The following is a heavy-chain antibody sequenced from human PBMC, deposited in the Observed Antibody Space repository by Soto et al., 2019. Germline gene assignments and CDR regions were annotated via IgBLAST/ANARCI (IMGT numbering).Heavy chain of an antibody. CDR2: ISAYNGNT. CDR3: ARGGTQINY. D-gene: IGHD3-16*01. V-gene: IGHV1-18*01. CDR1: GYTFTNFG. Sequence: QVQLVQSGAEVKKPGASVKVSCKASGYTFTNFGISWVRQAPGQGLEWMGWISAYNGNTNYAQKFQGRVTMTTDTYTSTADMEGRSLRFDDTAVYYCARGGTQINYWGHGTLVTVSS. J-gene: IGHJ4*01.